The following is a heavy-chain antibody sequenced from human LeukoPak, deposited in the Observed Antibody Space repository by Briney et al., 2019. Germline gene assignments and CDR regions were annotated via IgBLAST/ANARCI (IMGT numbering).Heavy chain of an antibody. D-gene: IGHD3-3*01. CDR1: GYTFTSYY. Sequence: SCKASGYTFTSYYMHWVRQAPGEGLEWVAFIRYDGSNKYYADSVKGRFTISRDNSKNTLYLQMNSLRAEDTAVYYCANSGDFWSGYRDYWGQGTLVTVSS. CDR2: IRYDGSNK. CDR3: ANSGDFWSGYRDY. J-gene: IGHJ4*02. V-gene: IGHV3-30*02.